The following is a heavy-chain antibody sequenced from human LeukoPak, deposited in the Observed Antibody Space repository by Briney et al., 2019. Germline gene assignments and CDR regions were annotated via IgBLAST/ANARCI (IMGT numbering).Heavy chain of an antibody. D-gene: IGHD5-18*01. CDR1: GFTFNTYS. CDR3: AKERRRVDTEMVRSYYFEN. J-gene: IGHJ4*02. V-gene: IGHV3-23*01. CDR2: ISDSGGGT. Sequence: GGSLRLSCAASGFTFNTYSMNWARQAPGKGLEWVSTISDSGGGTYYADSVKGRFTISRDNSKNTLSLQMNSLRAEDTAVYYCAKERRRVDTEMVRSYYFENWGQGTLVTVSS.